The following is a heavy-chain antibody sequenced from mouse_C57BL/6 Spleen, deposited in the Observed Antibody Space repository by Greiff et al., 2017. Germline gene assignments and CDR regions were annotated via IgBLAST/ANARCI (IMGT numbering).Heavy chain of an antibody. CDR2: IYPRSGNT. CDR3: ARRGVGAPYAMDY. Sequence: QVQLQQSGAELARPGASVKLSCKASGYTFTSYGISWVKQRTGQGLEWIGEIYPRSGNTYYNEKFKGKATLTADKSSSTAYMELRSLTSEDSAVYFCARRGVGAPYAMDYWGQGTSVTVSS. J-gene: IGHJ4*01. V-gene: IGHV1-81*01. CDR1: GYTFTSYG. D-gene: IGHD1-1*01.